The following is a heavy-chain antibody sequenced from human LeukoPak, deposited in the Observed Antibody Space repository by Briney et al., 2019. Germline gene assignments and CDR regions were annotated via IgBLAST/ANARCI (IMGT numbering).Heavy chain of an antibody. CDR2: INPNSGGT. CDR3: ARDATTYSSSRGTLDY. J-gene: IGHJ4*02. Sequence: ASVKVSCKASGGTFNNYAISWVRQAPGQGLEWMGRINPNSGGTNYAQKFQGRVTMTRDTSISTAYMELSRLRSDDTAVYYCARDATTYSSSRGTLDYWGQGTLVTVSS. V-gene: IGHV1-2*06. D-gene: IGHD6-13*01. CDR1: GGTFNNYA.